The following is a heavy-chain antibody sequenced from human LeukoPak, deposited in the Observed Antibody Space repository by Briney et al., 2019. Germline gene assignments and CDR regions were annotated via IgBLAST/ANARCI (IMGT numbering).Heavy chain of an antibody. CDR1: GFTFDDYG. CDR3: ARSDSSGYYYVFYYYYYMDV. Sequence: GGSLRLSCAASGFTFDDYGMSWVRQAPGKGLEWVSYISSSSSTIYYADSVKGRFTISRDNAKNSLYLQMNSLRAEDTAVYYCARSDSSGYYYVFYYYYYMDVWGKGTTVTVSS. CDR2: ISSSSSTI. J-gene: IGHJ6*03. V-gene: IGHV3-48*04. D-gene: IGHD3-22*01.